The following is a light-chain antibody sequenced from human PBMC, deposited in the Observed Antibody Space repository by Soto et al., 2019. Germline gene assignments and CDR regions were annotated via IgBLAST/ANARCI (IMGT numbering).Light chain of an antibody. CDR2: YVD. CDR3: CSYADGSIYF. J-gene: IGLJ1*01. V-gene: IGLV2-14*03. CDR1: SRDVGAYDY. Sequence: QSVLTQPASVSGSPGQSITISCTGTSRDVGAYDYVSWYLQYPYKAPQLLIYYVDHRPSGVSSRFSGSKSGNTASLTISGLQAEDEGDYYCCSYADGSIYFFGTGTKV.